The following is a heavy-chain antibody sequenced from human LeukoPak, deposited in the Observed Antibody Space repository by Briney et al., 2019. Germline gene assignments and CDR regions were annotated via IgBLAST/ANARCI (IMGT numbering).Heavy chain of an antibody. V-gene: IGHV4-39*01. CDR1: GGSISSSSYY. Sequence: SETLSLTCTVSGGSISSSSYYWGWLRQPPGKGLEWIGSIYYSGSTYYNPSLKSRVTISVDTSKNQFSLKLSSVTAADTAVYYCARAAGGDRGDFDYWGQGTLVTVSS. J-gene: IGHJ4*02. CDR3: ARAAGGDRGDFDY. CDR2: IYYSGST. D-gene: IGHD2-21*02.